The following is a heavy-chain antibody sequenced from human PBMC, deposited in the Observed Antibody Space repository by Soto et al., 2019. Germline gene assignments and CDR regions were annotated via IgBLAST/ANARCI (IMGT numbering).Heavy chain of an antibody. CDR3: ARDDGYYYVS. Sequence: PSETLSLTCNVSGGSISSHYYWSWIRQPPGKGLEWIGSIYYSGRTYYNPSLKSRVTISVDTSKNQFSLELSSVTAADTAVYYCARDDGYYYVSWGQGALVTVS. D-gene: IGHD3-10*02. CDR1: GGSISSHYY. CDR2: IYYSGRT. V-gene: IGHV4-30-4*01. J-gene: IGHJ5*02.